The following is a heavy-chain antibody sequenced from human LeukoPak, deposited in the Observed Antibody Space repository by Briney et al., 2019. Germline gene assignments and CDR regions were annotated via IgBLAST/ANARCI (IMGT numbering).Heavy chain of an antibody. Sequence: GRSLRLSCAASGFNFDDYAMHWVRQAPGKGLAWVSGINWNSGTIGYADSVKGRFTISRDNAMNSLYLQMNSLRAEDTALYYCAKDIDPYDRGNFAYWGQGTLVTVSS. D-gene: IGHD3-22*01. CDR3: AKDIDPYDRGNFAY. CDR2: INWNSGTI. J-gene: IGHJ4*02. V-gene: IGHV3-9*01. CDR1: GFNFDDYA.